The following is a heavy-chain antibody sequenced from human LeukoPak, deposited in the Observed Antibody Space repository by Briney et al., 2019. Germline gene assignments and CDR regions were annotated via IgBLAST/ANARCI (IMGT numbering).Heavy chain of an antibody. CDR1: GYTLTELS. J-gene: IGHJ6*04. V-gene: IGHV1-24*01. CDR2: FDPEDGET. D-gene: IGHD3-10*01. Sequence: GASVKVSCKVSGYTLTELSMHWVRQAPGKGLEWMGGFDPEDGETIYAQEFQGRVTMTEDTSTDTAYMELSSLRSEDTAVYYCATYYYGSGSYPHYYYYGMDVWGKGTTVTVSS. CDR3: ATYYYGSGSYPHYYYYGMDV.